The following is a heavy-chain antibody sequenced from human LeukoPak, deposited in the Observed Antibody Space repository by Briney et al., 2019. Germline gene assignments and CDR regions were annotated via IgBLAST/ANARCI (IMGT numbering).Heavy chain of an antibody. J-gene: IGHJ4*02. CDR2: INHSGST. D-gene: IGHD1-26*01. Sequence: SETLSLTCAVYGGSFSGYYWSWIRQPPGKGLEWIGEINHSGSTNYNPSLKSRVTISADTSKNQFSLKLSSVTAADTAVYYCARKIVGATRPLDYWGQGTLVTVSS. CDR1: GGSFSGYY. CDR3: ARKIVGATRPLDY. V-gene: IGHV4-34*01.